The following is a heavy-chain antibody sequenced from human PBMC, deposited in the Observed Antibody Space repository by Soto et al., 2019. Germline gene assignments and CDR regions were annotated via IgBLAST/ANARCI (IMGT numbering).Heavy chain of an antibody. Sequence: QLQLQESGPGLVKPSETLSLTCTVSGGSISSSSYYWGWLRQPPGKGLEWIGSVNYSGSTYYNPSLKSRVSMSVDTSKNQFSLRLSSVTAADTAVYYCARHLTYVSGTCHFDYWGQGTLVTVSS. CDR2: VNYSGST. D-gene: IGHD3-10*01. CDR3: ARHLTYVSGTCHFDY. J-gene: IGHJ4*02. V-gene: IGHV4-39*01. CDR1: GGSISSSSYY.